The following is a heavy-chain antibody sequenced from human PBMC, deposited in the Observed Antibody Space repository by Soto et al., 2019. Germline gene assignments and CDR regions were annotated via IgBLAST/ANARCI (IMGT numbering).Heavy chain of an antibody. CDR2: ISGGDDDT. D-gene: IGHD2-15*01. CDR3: AKETTVVGQSLFDY. Sequence: EVQLLESGGGLVQPGGSLRLSCAASGFTFSSYGMSWVRQAPGKGPEWVSGISGGDDDTWYAGSVKGRFTISRDNSKNTLFLQMNSLRVEDSAVYYCAKETTVVGQSLFDYWGQGTLVTVSS. CDR1: GFTFSSYG. V-gene: IGHV3-23*01. J-gene: IGHJ4*02.